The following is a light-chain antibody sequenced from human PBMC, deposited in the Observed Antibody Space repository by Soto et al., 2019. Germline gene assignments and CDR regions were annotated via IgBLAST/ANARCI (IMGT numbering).Light chain of an antibody. CDR3: QQYHTYLT. CDR2: DAS. J-gene: IGKJ4*01. Sequence: DIQMTQSPSTLSASLVDRVTITCRASYSISSWLAWYQQRPGRAPKLLIYDASTLETGVPSRFSGGGSGTEFTLTITSLQPDDFATYHCQQYHTYLTFGGGTKVDIK. V-gene: IGKV1-5*01. CDR1: YSISSW.